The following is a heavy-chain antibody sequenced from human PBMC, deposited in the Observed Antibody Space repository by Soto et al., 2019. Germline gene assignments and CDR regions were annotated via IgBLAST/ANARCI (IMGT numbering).Heavy chain of an antibody. CDR1: GGTFSSYA. J-gene: IGHJ5*02. CDR3: ARGGRIAAAGTGGGAFDP. Sequence: QVQLVQSGAEVKKPGSSVKVSCKASGGTFSSYAISWVRQAPGQGLEWMGGIIPIFGTANYAQKIQGRVTIRADESTSTAYMELSGLRSEDTAVYYCARGGRIAAAGTGGGAFDPWGQGTLVTVSS. CDR2: IIPIFGTA. D-gene: IGHD6-13*01. V-gene: IGHV1-69*12.